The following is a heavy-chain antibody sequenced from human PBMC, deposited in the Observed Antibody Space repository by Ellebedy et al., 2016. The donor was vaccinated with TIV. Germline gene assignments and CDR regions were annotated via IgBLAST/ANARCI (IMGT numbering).Heavy chain of an antibody. CDR1: GFIFSDYY. CDR2: ISSTGGTI. Sequence: GESLKISCAASGFIFSDYYMTWIRQAPGKGLEWVSYISSTGGTINYADSVSGRFTISRDNAKNSLYLQMNSLRAEDTAVYYCARDSGYNWSDRPFDNWGQGTLVTVSS. D-gene: IGHD1-1*01. J-gene: IGHJ4*02. CDR3: ARDSGYNWSDRPFDN. V-gene: IGHV3-11*01.